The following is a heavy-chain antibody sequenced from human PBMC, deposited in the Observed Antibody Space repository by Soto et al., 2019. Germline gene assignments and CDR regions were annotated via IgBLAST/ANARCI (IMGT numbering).Heavy chain of an antibody. Sequence: QVQLQESGPGLVKPSQTLSLTCTVSGGSISSGGYYWSWIRQHPGKGLEWIGYIYYSGSTYYNPSMKSRVTISVDTSKNQFSLKLSSVTAADTAVSYCARAAHYSSSFRCFDRWCQVTMVTVPS. CDR2: IYYSGST. J-gene: IGHJ5*02. CDR1: GGSISSGGYY. V-gene: IGHV4-31*03. CDR3: ARAAHYSSSFRCFDR. D-gene: IGHD6-19*01.